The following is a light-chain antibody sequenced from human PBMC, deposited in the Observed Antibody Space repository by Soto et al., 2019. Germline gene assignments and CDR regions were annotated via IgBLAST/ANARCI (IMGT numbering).Light chain of an antibody. V-gene: IGKV1-5*03. Sequence: DIQLTQSPSTLPASVGDTITITCRASQSINTWLAWYQQRPGKAPKLLIYKASTLEGGVPSRFSGSGSGTEFSLTISSLQPDDFGTYYCQQYDTSPLTFCGGTKVEVK. CDR2: KAS. J-gene: IGKJ4*01. CDR3: QQYDTSPLT. CDR1: QSINTW.